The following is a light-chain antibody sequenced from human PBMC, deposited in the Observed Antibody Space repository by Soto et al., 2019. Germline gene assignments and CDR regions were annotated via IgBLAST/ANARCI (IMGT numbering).Light chain of an antibody. CDR3: QQSYSTPPT. J-gene: IGKJ3*01. Sequence: DIQMTQSPSSLSASVGDRVTITCRASQSISSYLNWYQQKPGKAPKLLIYAASSLQSGVPSRFSGSGSGTDFTLTISSLQPEDFATYYCQQSYSTPPTFGSGTQVDIK. V-gene: IGKV1-39*01. CDR2: AAS. CDR1: QSISSY.